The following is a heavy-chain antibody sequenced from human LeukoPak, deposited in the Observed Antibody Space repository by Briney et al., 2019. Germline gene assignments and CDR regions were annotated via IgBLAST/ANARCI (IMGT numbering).Heavy chain of an antibody. Sequence: ASVKVSCKASGYTFTGYYMHWVRQAPGQGLEWMGWINPNNGGTNYAQKFYGRVTLTRVTSITTAYMELNSLTSDDTAAYYCARELGFCSSTSCPLYHFWGQGTLVTVSS. CDR2: INPNNGGT. D-gene: IGHD2-2*01. V-gene: IGHV1-2*02. CDR1: GYTFTGYY. J-gene: IGHJ4*02. CDR3: ARELGFCSSTSCPLYHF.